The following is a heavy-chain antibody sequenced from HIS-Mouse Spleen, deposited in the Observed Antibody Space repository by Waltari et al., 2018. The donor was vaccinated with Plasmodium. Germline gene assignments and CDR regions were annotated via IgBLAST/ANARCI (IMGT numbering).Heavy chain of an antibody. CDR3: ARGRWNHAFDI. CDR1: GFPSSSYD. V-gene: IGHV3-13*01. CDR2: IGTAGDT. J-gene: IGHJ3*02. Sequence: EVQLVESGGGLVQPGGSLRLSWAASGFPSSSYDLHWVRQATGKGLEWVSAIGTAGDTYYPGSVKGRFTISRENAKNSLYLQMNSLRAGDTAVYYCARGRWNHAFDIWGQGTMVTVSS. D-gene: IGHD1-1*01.